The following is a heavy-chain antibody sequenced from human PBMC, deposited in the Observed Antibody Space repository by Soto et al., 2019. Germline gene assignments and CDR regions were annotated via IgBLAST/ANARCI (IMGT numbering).Heavy chain of an antibody. Sequence: QVQLVQSGAEVKKPGSSVKVSCKASGGTFSSYAISWVRQAPGQGLEWMGGIIPIFGTANYAQKFQGRVTITADYSTSIAILQLSRRRSEDTPVDYCASTEWELPPDFYCYYGMDIWGQGTTVAVSS. CDR1: GGTFSSYA. V-gene: IGHV1-69*01. CDR2: IIPIFGTA. J-gene: IGHJ6*02. D-gene: IGHD1-26*01. CDR3: ASTEWELPPDFYCYYGMDI.